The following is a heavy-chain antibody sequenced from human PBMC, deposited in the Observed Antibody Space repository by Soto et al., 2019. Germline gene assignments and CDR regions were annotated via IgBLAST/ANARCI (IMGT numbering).Heavy chain of an antibody. V-gene: IGHV3-53*01. CDR3: ARDAVTTLSGAFDI. CDR1: GFTVSSNY. D-gene: IGHD4-17*01. J-gene: IGHJ3*02. Sequence: LRLSCAASGFTVSSNYMSWVRQAPGKGLEWVSVIYSGGSTYYADSVKGRFTISRDNSKNTLYLQMNSLRAEDTAVYYCARDAVTTLSGAFDIWGQGTMVTVSS. CDR2: IYSGGST.